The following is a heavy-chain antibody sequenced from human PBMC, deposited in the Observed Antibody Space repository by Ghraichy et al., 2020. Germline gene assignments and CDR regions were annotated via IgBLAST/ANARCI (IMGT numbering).Heavy chain of an antibody. CDR2: IYSGGST. CDR3: ASLSPYGGYVGYFDY. V-gene: IGHV3-53*01. Sequence: GGSLRLSCAASGFTVSGNYMSWVRQAPGKGLEWVSVIYSGGSTYYVDSVKGRFTISRDNSKNTLYLQMNSLRAEDTAVYYCASLSPYGGYVGYFDYWGQGTLVTVSS. D-gene: IGHD5-12*01. J-gene: IGHJ4*02. CDR1: GFTVSGNY.